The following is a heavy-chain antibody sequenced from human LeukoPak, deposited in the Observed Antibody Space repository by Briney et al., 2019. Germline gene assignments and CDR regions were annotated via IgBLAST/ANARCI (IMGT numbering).Heavy chain of an antibody. CDR2: IIPIFGTA. CDR1: GGTFSSYA. J-gene: IGHJ5*02. Sequence: GASVRVSCKASGGTFSSYAISWVRQAPGQGLEWMGGIIPIFGTANYAQKFQGRVTITADESTSTAYMELSSLRSEDTAVYYCVQGGAIGYCSGGSCYGSSNWFDPWGQGTLVTVSS. V-gene: IGHV1-69*01. D-gene: IGHD2-15*01. CDR3: VQGGAIGYCSGGSCYGSSNWFDP.